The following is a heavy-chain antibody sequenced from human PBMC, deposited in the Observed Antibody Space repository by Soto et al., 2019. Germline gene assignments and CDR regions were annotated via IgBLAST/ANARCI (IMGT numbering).Heavy chain of an antibody. J-gene: IGHJ3*02. CDR2: IIPIFGTA. D-gene: IGHD3-22*01. CDR3: ARDNSSGPFGDAFDI. V-gene: IGHV1-69*13. CDR1: GGTFSSYA. Sequence: ASVKVSCKASGGTFSSYAISWVRQAPGQGLEWMGGIIPIFGTANYAQKFQGRVTITADESTSTAYMELSSLRSEDTAVYYCARDNSSGPFGDAFDIWGQGTMVTVSS.